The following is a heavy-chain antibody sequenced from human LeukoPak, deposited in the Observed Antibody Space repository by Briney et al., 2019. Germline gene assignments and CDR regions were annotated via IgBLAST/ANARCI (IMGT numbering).Heavy chain of an antibody. CDR2: INPIGGGT. CDR3: ARGSPVGATTGLHS. CDR1: GYTFTDYY. J-gene: IGHJ4*02. D-gene: IGHD1-26*01. Sequence: ASVKVSCKASGYTFTDYYMHWVRQAPGQGLEWMGWINPIGGGTNYAQKFQDRVTMTRDTSISTAYMELSRLRSGDTAVYSCARGSPVGATTGLHSWGQGTLVTVSS. V-gene: IGHV1-2*02.